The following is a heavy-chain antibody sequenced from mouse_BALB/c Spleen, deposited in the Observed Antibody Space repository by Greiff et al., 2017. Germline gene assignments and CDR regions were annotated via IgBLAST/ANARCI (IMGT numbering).Heavy chain of an antibody. CDR2: INPTTGYT. J-gene: IGHJ3*01. CDR3: ARPYGSDGTWFAY. V-gene: IGHV1-7*01. Sequence: VQLQQSGAELAKPGASVKMSCKASGYTFTSYWMHWVKQRPGQGLEWIGYINPTTGYTEYNQKFKDKATLTADKSSSTAYMQLSSLTSEDSAVYDGARPYGSDGTWFAYWGQGTLVTVSA. CDR1: GYTFTSYW. D-gene: IGHD2-10*02.